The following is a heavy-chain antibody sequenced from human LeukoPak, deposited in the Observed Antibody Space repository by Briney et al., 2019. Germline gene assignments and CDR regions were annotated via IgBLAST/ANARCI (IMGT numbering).Heavy chain of an antibody. CDR2: IKQDGSEK. CDR1: GFTFSSYW. D-gene: IGHD3-22*01. CDR3: ARDTYDSCGYYAHLDY. V-gene: IGHV3-7*01. J-gene: IGHJ4*02. Sequence: GGSLRLSCAASGFTFSSYWMSWVRQAPGKGLEWVANIKQDGSEKYYVDSVKGRFTISRDNAKNSLYLQMSSLRAEDTAVYYCARDTYDSCGYYAHLDYWGQGTLVTVSS.